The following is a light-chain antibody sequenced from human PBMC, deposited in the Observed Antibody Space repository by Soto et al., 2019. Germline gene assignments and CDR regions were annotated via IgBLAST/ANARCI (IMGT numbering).Light chain of an antibody. J-gene: IGLJ1*01. CDR3: SSYTNINTRACV. CDR1: SGDIGSYNR. V-gene: IGLV2-14*01. CDR2: EVT. Sequence: QSALTQPASVSGSLGQSSTISCTGTSGDIGSYNRVSWYQQHPGKAPKLLIYEVTDRPSGVTNRFSGSKSGNTASLTISGLHAEHQAEYYCSSYTNINTRACVFGTGTKLTVL.